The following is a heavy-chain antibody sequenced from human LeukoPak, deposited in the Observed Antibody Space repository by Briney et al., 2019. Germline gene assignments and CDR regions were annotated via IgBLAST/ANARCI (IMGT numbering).Heavy chain of an antibody. V-gene: IGHV3-7*03. Sequence: GGSLRLSCAASGFTFSSYWMHWVRQAPGQGLEWVANIKQDESEKYYVDSVKGRFTLSRDNAKNSLYLQMNGLRAEDTAVYYCVRAMDVWGQGTTVTVSS. CDR3: VRAMDV. CDR1: GFTFSSYW. CDR2: IKQDESEK. J-gene: IGHJ6*02.